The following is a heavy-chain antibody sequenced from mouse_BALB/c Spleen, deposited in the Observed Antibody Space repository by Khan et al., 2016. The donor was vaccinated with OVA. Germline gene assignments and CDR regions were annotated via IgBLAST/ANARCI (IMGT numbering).Heavy chain of an antibody. D-gene: IGHD1-1*01. CDR3: ARGIYYISTCYAMDY. J-gene: IGHJ4*01. V-gene: IGHV1S41*01. CDR1: GYTFTNYW. CDR2: IAPGSGST. Sequence: DLVKPGASVKLSYKASGYTFTNYWINWIKQRPGQGLEWIGRIAPGSGSTYYTEMFKGKATLTVETSSNTAYIQLSSLSSDDSAVYFCARGIYYISTCYAMDYWGQGTSVTVSS.